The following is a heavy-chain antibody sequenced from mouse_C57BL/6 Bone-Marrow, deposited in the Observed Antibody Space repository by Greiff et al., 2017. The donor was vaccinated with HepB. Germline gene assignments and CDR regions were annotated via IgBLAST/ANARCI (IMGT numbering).Heavy chain of an antibody. CDR2: IRLKSDNYAT. CDR3: TGGITTVVEGY. Sequence: EVMLVESGGGLVQPGGSMKLSCVASGFTFSNYWMNWVRQSPEKGLEWVAQIRLKSDNYATHYAESVKGRFTISRDDSKSSVYLQMNNLRAEDTGIYYCTGGITTVVEGYWGQGTTLTVSS. D-gene: IGHD1-1*01. CDR1: GFTFSNYW. J-gene: IGHJ2*01. V-gene: IGHV6-3*01.